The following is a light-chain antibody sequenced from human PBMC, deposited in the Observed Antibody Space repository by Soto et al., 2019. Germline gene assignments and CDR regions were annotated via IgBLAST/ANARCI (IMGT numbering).Light chain of an antibody. V-gene: IGLV2-14*02. Sequence: QSALTQPASVSGSPGQSITISCTGSNSDVGGYNLVSWYQQHPGKAPKLIIFEVNKRPSGVSSRFSGSKSGNTASLAISGLQSEDEADYYCAAWDDRLNGPIFGGGTKLTVL. CDR3: AAWDDRLNGPI. J-gene: IGLJ2*01. CDR2: EVN. CDR1: NSDVGGYNL.